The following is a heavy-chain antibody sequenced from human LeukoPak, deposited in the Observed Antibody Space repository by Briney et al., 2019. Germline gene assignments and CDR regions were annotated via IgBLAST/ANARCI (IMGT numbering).Heavy chain of an antibody. J-gene: IGHJ5*02. Sequence: ASVKVSCKASGYTFINYYIHWVRQAPGQGLEWMGIMNPSGGSTIYAQKLQGRVTMTRDTSTSTAYMELGSLRSEDTAVYYCARDEGMDWFDPWGQGTLVTVSS. CDR3: ARDEGMDWFDP. V-gene: IGHV1-46*01. CDR2: MNPSGGST. CDR1: GYTFINYY. D-gene: IGHD3-10*01.